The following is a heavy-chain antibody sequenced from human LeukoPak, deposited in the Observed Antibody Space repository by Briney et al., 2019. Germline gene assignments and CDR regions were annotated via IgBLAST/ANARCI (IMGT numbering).Heavy chain of an antibody. J-gene: IGHJ4*02. CDR3: AKDYCRDGNCPFPFLDS. Sequence: GGSLRFSCAASGFTFSSYAMHWVRQAPGKGLEWVAVISYDGSNKYYADSVKGRFILSRDNSKNTVYMQMSSLRAEDTATYYCAKDYCRDGNCPFPFLDSWGQGTLVTVSS. V-gene: IGHV3-30-3*02. CDR2: ISYDGSNK. D-gene: IGHD2-15*01. CDR1: GFTFSSYA.